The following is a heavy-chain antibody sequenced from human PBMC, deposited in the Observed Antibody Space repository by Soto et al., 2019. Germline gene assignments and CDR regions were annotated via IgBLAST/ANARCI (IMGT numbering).Heavy chain of an antibody. CDR3: ARGLVYLNQYFDY. CDR2: ISSSGSTI. CDR1: GFNFSDYY. V-gene: IGHV3-11*01. J-gene: IGHJ4*02. Sequence: GGSLRLSSAASGFNFSDYYMSWIRQAPGKGLEWVSYISSSGSTIYYADSVKGRFTISRDNAKNSLYLQMNSLRAEDTAVYYCARGLVYLNQYFDYWGQGTLVTVSS. D-gene: IGHD3-9*01.